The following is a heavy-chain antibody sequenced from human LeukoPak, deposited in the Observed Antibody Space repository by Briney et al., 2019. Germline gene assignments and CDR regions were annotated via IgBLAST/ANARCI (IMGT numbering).Heavy chain of an antibody. D-gene: IGHD4-17*01. V-gene: IGHV4-4*07. CDR2: IYTSGST. Sequence: SETLSLTCTVSGGSISSYYWSWIRQPAGKGLEWIGRIYTSGSTNYNPSLKSRVTMSVDTSKNQFSLKLSSVTAAGTAVYYCARAGVYGDYPTTYNWFDPWGQGTLVTVSS. J-gene: IGHJ5*02. CDR1: GGSISSYY. CDR3: ARAGVYGDYPTTYNWFDP.